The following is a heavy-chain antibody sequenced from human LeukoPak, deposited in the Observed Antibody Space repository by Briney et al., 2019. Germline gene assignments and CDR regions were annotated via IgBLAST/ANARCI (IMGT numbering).Heavy chain of an antibody. CDR2: IYYSGRT. CDR1: GGSISSYY. J-gene: IGHJ4*02. D-gene: IGHD4-17*01. CDR3: ARHISTVTQEVFEY. Sequence: SETLSLTCTVSGGSISSYYWSWIRQPPGKGLEWIGYIYYSGRTNYNPSLKSRVTISVDTSKNQFSLKVSSVNAADTAVYYCARHISTVTQEVFEYWGQGTLVTVSS. V-gene: IGHV4-59*08.